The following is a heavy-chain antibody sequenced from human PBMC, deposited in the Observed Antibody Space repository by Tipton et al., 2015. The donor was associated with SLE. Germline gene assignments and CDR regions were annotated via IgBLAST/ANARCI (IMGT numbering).Heavy chain of an antibody. J-gene: IGHJ3*02. CDR1: GFLFSTYL. V-gene: IGHV3-7*01. Sequence: SLRLSCAASGFLFSTYLMSWVRQAPGKGLEWVASIKLDGSEKFHVDSVRGRFTISRDNAENSLYLQMDSLRAEDTAVYFCARLGHCSGGSCARGGAFDIWGQGTMVTVSS. CDR2: IKLDGSEK. D-gene: IGHD2-15*01. CDR3: ARLGHCSGGSCARGGAFDI.